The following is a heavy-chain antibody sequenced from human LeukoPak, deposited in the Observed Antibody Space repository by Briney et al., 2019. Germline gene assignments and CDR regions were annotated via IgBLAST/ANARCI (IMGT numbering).Heavy chain of an antibody. V-gene: IGHV3-23*01. CDR2: ISGSGGST. CDR3: AESSGWYY. Sequence: GGSLRLSCAASGFTVSGNYMSWVRQAPGKGLEWVSAISGSGGSTYYADSVKGRFTIARDNSKNTLYLEMNSLRAEDTAVYYCAESSGWYYWGQGTLVTVSS. D-gene: IGHD6-19*01. CDR1: GFTVSGNY. J-gene: IGHJ4*02.